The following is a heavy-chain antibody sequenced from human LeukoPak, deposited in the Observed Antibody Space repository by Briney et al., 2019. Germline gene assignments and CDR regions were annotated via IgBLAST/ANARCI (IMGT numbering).Heavy chain of an antibody. J-gene: IGHJ6*03. CDR3: ARVRVATDGDYYYYYMDV. CDR2: IYTSGST. V-gene: IGHV4-4*07. Sequence: PSETLSLTCTVSGGSISSYYWSWIRRPAGKGLEWIGRIYTSGSTNYNPSLKSRVTMSVDTSKNQFSLKLSSVTAADTAVYYCARVRVATDGDYYYYYMDVWGKGTTVTVSS. D-gene: IGHD5-12*01. CDR1: GGSISSYY.